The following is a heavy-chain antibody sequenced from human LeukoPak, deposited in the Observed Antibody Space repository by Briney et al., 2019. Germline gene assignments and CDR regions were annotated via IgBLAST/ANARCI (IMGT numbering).Heavy chain of an antibody. D-gene: IGHD2-15*01. CDR1: GFTFSSYA. Sequence: GGSLRLSCAASGFTFSSYAMSWVRQAPGKGLEWVSAISGSGGSTYYADSVKGRFTISRDNSKNTLYLQMNSLRAEDTAVYYCAMVVVGATRYFDYWGQGTLVTVSS. J-gene: IGHJ4*02. CDR2: ISGSGGST. V-gene: IGHV3-23*01. CDR3: AMVVVGATRYFDY.